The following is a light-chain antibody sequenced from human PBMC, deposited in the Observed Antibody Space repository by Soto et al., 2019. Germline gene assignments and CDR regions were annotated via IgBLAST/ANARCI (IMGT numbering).Light chain of an antibody. J-gene: IGLJ3*02. V-gene: IGLV2-14*01. CDR1: SSDIGAYDY. Sequence: QSVLTQPASVSGSPGESIIISCTGSSSDIGAYDYVSWYQHHPGRAPKVIIFEVNDRASGVSHRFSGSKSGNTASLTISGVQAEDEADYYCCSYTGTTSPWVFGGGTQLTVL. CDR3: CSYTGTTSPWV. CDR2: EVN.